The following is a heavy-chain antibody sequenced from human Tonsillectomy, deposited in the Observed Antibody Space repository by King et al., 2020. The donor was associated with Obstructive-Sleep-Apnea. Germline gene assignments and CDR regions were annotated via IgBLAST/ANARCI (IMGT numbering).Heavy chain of an antibody. J-gene: IGHJ4*02. Sequence: QLVQSGAEVKKPGSSVKVSCKASGGTFSSYPISWVRQAPGQGLEWMGRIIPVLDIANSAQKFQGRVTITADRATSTVDMELSSLRSEDTAVYYCAREGLDISGYYYAPFDLWGQGPLVPVSS. V-gene: IGHV1-69*09. CDR1: GGTFSSYP. CDR3: AREGLDISGYYYAPFDL. D-gene: IGHD3-22*01. CDR2: IIPVLDIA.